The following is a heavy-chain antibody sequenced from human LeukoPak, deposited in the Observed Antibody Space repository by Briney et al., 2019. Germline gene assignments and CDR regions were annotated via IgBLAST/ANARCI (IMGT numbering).Heavy chain of an antibody. J-gene: IGHJ4*02. CDR2: IRSKAYGGTT. CDR3: TRHPPGIAVAGTSEEY. V-gene: IGHV3-49*03. Sequence: GGSLRLSCTASGFTFGDYAMSWFRQAPGKGLEWVGFIRSKAYGGTTEYAASVKGRFTISRDDSKSIAYLQMNSLKTEDTAVYYCTRHPPGIAVAGTSEEYWGQGTLVTVSS. D-gene: IGHD6-19*01. CDR1: GFTFGDYA.